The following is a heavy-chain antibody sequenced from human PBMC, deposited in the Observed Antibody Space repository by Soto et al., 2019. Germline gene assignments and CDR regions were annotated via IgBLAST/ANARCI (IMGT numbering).Heavy chain of an antibody. D-gene: IGHD3-22*01. Sequence: SETLSLTCTVSGGSISTTDWWTWVRQPPGKGLEWIGEIYHSGSTNYNPSLKSRVTISVDKSKNQFSLKLNSVTAADSAVYYCARKAVVSGHFGSWGQGTLVTVSS. CDR1: GGSISTTDW. V-gene: IGHV4-4*02. CDR3: ARKAVVSGHFGS. CDR2: IYHSGST. J-gene: IGHJ4*02.